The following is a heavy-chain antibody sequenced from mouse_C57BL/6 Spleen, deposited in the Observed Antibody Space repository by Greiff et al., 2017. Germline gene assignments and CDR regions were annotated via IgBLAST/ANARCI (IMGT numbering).Heavy chain of an antibody. D-gene: IGHD1-1*01. CDR3: ARRYYGSSYGYAMDY. J-gene: IGHJ4*01. CDR1: GYTFTSYG. CDR2: LYPRSGNT. Sequence: QVQLQQSGAELARPGASVKLSCKASGYTFTSYGISWVKQRTGQGLEWIGELYPRSGNTYYNEKFKGKATLTADKSSSTAYMELRSLTSEDSAVYFCARRYYGSSYGYAMDYWGQGTSVTVSS. V-gene: IGHV1-81*01.